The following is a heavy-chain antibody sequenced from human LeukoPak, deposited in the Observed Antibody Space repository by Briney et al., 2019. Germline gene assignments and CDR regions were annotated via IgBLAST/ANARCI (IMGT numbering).Heavy chain of an antibody. J-gene: IGHJ4*02. CDR3: ALSSYSTGYYFSY. D-gene: IGHD3-22*01. CDR2: IYYSGST. CDR1: GGSISSGDYY. Sequence: SQTLSLTCTVSGGSISSGDYYWSWIRQPPGKGLEWIGYIYYSGSTYYNPSLKSRVTISVDTSKNQFSLKLSSVTAADTAVYYCALSSYSTGYYFSYWGQGTLVTVSS. V-gene: IGHV4-30-4*01.